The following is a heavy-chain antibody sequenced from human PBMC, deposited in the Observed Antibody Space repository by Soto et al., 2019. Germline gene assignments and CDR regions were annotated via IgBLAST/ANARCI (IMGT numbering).Heavy chain of an antibody. Sequence: PGGSLRLSCAASGFTFSGSAMHWVRQASGKGLEWVGRIRSKANSYATAYAASVKGRFTISRDDSKNTAYLQMNSLKTEDTAVYYCTTLPHDSSGYYYADAFDIWGQGTMVTVSS. V-gene: IGHV3-73*01. CDR3: TTLPHDSSGYYYADAFDI. CDR2: IRSKANSYAT. D-gene: IGHD3-22*01. J-gene: IGHJ3*02. CDR1: GFTFSGSA.